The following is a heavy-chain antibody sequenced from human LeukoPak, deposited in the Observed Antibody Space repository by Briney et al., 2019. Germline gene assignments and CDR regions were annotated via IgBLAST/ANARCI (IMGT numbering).Heavy chain of an antibody. J-gene: IGHJ4*02. CDR3: ARGKLYGDSLGY. CDR1: GFTVSSNY. D-gene: IGHD4-17*01. CDR2: IYSGGST. V-gene: IGHV3-53*01. Sequence: GGSLRLSCAASGFTVSSNYMSWVRQAPGKGLEWVSVIYSGGSTCYADSVKGRFTISRDNSKNTLYLQMNSLRAEDTAVYYCARGKLYGDSLGYWGQGTLVTVSS.